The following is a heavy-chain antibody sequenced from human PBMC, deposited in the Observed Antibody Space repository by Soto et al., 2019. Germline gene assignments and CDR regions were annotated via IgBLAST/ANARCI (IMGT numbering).Heavy chain of an antibody. J-gene: IGHJ6*02. D-gene: IGHD6-13*01. CDR3: ARDLPYSRPKDYYYYGMDV. CDR1: GGSISSYY. CDR2: IYYSGST. V-gene: IGHV4-59*01. Sequence: PSETLSLTCTVSGGSISSYYWSCVRQPPGKGLEWIGYIYYSGSTNYNPSLKSRVTISVDTSKNQFSLKLSSVTAADTAVYYCARDLPYSRPKDYYYYGMDVWSQGTTVTVSS.